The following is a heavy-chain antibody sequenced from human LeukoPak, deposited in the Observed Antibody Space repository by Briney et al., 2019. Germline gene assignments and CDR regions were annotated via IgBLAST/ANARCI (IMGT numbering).Heavy chain of an antibody. CDR2: INHSGST. V-gene: IGHV4-34*01. J-gene: IGHJ4*02. CDR1: GGSFSGYY. Sequence: PSETLSLTCAVYGGSFSGYYWSWIRQPPGKGLEWIGEINHSGSTNYNPSLKSRVTISVDTSKNQFSLKLSSVTAADTAVYYCARQVPAANFDYWGQGTLVTVSS. D-gene: IGHD2-2*01. CDR3: ARQVPAANFDY.